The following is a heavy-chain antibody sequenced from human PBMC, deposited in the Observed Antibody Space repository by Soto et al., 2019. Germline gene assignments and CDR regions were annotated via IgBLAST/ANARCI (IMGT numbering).Heavy chain of an antibody. CDR3: GRGRSGQIVVFF. CDR1: GYTFTGHY. V-gene: IGHV1-2*02. J-gene: IGHJ4*02. Sequence: VKVSCKASGYTFTGHYIHWVRQAPEQGPEWMGEIGPETGATRYAQKFQGRVTMTRDMSITTVYMELNNLSPDDTAVYYCGRGRSGQIVVFFWGQGTPVTVSS. CDR2: IGPETGAT. D-gene: IGHD1-26*01.